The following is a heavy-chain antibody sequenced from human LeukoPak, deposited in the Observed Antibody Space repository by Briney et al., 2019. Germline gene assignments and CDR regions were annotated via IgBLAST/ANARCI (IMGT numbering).Heavy chain of an antibody. Sequence: ASVKVSCKASGYTLTNYYIHWVRQAPGQGLEWMGIINPSGGSTTYAQKFQGRVTVTRDPSTSTVYMELSSLRSEDTAVYYCARDRGAGYVEIDYWGQGTLVTVSS. CDR1: GYTLTNYY. CDR3: ARDRGAGYVEIDY. D-gene: IGHD5-12*01. V-gene: IGHV1-46*01. CDR2: INPSGGST. J-gene: IGHJ4*02.